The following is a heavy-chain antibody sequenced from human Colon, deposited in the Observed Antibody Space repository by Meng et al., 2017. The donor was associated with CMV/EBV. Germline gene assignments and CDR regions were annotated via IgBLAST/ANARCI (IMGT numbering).Heavy chain of an antibody. CDR2: IYSGGSS. V-gene: IGHV3-66*01. D-gene: IGHD2-15*01. Sequence: GGSLRLSCVVSGFTVSSNSMSWVRQAPGKGLEWVSVIYSGGSSTYADSVKDRFTISRDNSKNTLYLQMNTLRAEDTSVYYCAGELGGYCSGFGFPLVYWGQGTLVTVSS. CDR3: AGELGGYCSGFGFPLVY. J-gene: IGHJ4*02. CDR1: GFTVSSNS.